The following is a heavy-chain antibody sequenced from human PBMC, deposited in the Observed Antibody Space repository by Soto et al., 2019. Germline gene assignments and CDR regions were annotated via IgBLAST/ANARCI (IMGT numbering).Heavy chain of an antibody. CDR3: AKGLYSSSSDLDY. J-gene: IGHJ4*02. CDR1: GFTFSSYG. D-gene: IGHD6-6*01. CDR2: MSYDGSNK. V-gene: IGHV3-30*18. Sequence: LRLSCAASGFTFSSYGMHWVRQAPGKGLEWVAVMSYDGSNKYYADSVKGRFTISRDNSKNTLYLQMNSLRAEDTAVYYCAKGLYSSSSDLDYWGQGTLVTVSS.